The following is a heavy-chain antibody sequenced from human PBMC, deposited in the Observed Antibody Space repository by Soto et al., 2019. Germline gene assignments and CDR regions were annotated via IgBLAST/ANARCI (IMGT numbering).Heavy chain of an antibody. D-gene: IGHD5-18*01. V-gene: IGHV4-30-4*01. Sequence: SETLFLTCTVSGDSISSNNNYWSWIRQPPGEGLEWIGFISYSGTTSYSPSLKSRVAISLDTSKNQFSLSLSSVTAADTAVYYCARGRRYSYGLDPWGQGTLVTVSS. CDR1: GDSISSNNNY. J-gene: IGHJ5*02. CDR3: ARGRRYSYGLDP. CDR2: ISYSGTT.